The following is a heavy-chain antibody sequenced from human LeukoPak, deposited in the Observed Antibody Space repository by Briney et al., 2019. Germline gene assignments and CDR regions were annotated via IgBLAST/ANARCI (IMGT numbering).Heavy chain of an antibody. J-gene: IGHJ5*02. V-gene: IGHV1-2*02. CDR1: GYSFTDKY. Sequence: ASVKVSCKASGYSFTDKYMHWVRQAPGQGLEWMGWINPNSGGTNYAQKFQGRVTMTTDTSMSTAYMELSRLTSDDTAVYYCARAGGRSWFDPWSQGTLVTVSS. CDR2: INPNSGGT. CDR3: ARAGGRSWFDP.